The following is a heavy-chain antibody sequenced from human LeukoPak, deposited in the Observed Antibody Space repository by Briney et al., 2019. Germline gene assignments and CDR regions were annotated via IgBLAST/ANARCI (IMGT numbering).Heavy chain of an antibody. CDR3: ARRTYSSGWSNFDY. Sequence: SESLSLTCTVSGGSVSSGSYYWSWIRQPPGKGREWIGYIFYSGSTNYNPSLKSRGTISVDTSKNQFSLKLSAVTAADTAVYYCARRTYSSGWSNFDYWGQGNLVTVSS. D-gene: IGHD6-19*01. V-gene: IGHV4-61*01. CDR2: IFYSGST. CDR1: GGSVSSGSYY. J-gene: IGHJ4*02.